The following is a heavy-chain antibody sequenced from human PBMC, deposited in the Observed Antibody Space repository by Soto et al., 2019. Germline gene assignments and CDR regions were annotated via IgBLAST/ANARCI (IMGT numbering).Heavy chain of an antibody. CDR2: IIPIFGTA. D-gene: IGHD2-2*01. CDR3: ASGVVPAALGNYYYYGMDV. Sequence: SVKVSCKASGGTFSSYAISWVRQAPGQGLEWMGGIIPIFGTANYAQKFQGRVTITADESTSTAYMELSSLRSEDTAVYYCASGVVPAALGNYYYYGMDVWGQGTTVTVSS. CDR1: GGTFSSYA. V-gene: IGHV1-69*13. J-gene: IGHJ6*02.